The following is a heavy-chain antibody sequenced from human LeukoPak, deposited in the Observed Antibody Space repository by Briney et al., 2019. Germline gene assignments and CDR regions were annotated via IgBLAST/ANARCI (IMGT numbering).Heavy chain of an antibody. V-gene: IGHV4-59*01. CDR3: AKDHRLVSYSGRYHTRAGFDP. Sequence: SETLSLTCTVSGGSISSYYWSWIRQPPGKGLEWIGYIYYSGSTNYNPSLKSRVTISVDTSKNQFSLKLSSVTAADTAVYYCAKDHRLVSYSGRYHTRAGFDPWGQGTLVTVSS. CDR2: IYYSGST. CDR1: GGSISSYY. J-gene: IGHJ5*02. D-gene: IGHD1-26*01.